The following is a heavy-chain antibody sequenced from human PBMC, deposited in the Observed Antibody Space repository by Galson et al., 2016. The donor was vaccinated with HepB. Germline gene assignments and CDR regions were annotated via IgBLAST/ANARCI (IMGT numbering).Heavy chain of an antibody. CDR2: IYHSGST. V-gene: IGHV4-4*02. D-gene: IGHD6-13*01. CDR3: ASVYSSSWGDLFDY. Sequence: SETLSLTCAVSGGSISSSNWWSWVRQPPGKGLEWIGEIYHSGSTNYNPSLKSRVTISVDKSKNQFSLKLSSVTAADTAVYYCASVYSSSWGDLFDYWGQGTLVTVSS. J-gene: IGHJ4*02. CDR1: GGSISSSNW.